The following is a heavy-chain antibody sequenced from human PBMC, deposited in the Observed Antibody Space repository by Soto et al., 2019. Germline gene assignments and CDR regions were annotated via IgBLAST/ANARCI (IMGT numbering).Heavy chain of an antibody. CDR2: IYHGGST. CDR1: GYSISSGYY. CDR3: ARGSDGDFSDY. J-gene: IGHJ4*02. Sequence: PSETLSLTCAVSGYSISSGYYWGWLRQPPGKGLEWIGSIYHGGSTYYNPSLKSRGTISQDTSKTHSSLKLSAVTAADTAVYYCARGSDGDFSDYWGQGTLVTVSS. D-gene: IGHD7-27*01. V-gene: IGHV4-38-2*01.